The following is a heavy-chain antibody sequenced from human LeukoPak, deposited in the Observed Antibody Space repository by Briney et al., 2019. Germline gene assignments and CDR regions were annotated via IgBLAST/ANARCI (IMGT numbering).Heavy chain of an antibody. CDR2: ISSSSSTI. CDR3: TKEDYGNYVSPH. V-gene: IGHV3-48*01. CDR1: GFTFSSHS. Sequence: GGSLRLSCAASGFTFSSHSMNWVRQAPGKGLEWVSYISSSSSTIYYADSVKGRFTISRDNAKNSLYLQMNSLRAEDTALYYCTKEDYGNYVSPHWGQGTLVTVSS. J-gene: IGHJ4*02. D-gene: IGHD4-11*01.